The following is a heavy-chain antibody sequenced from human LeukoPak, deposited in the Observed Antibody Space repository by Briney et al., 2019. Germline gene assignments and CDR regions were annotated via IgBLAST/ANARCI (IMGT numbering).Heavy chain of an antibody. Sequence: GGSLRLSCAAFGFTFSSYSMNWVRQAPGKGLEWVSSISSSSSYIYYADSVKGRFTISRDNAKNTLYLQMNSLRAEDTAVYYCARGPLRFLEWFFDYWGQGTLVTVSS. CDR1: GFTFSSYS. D-gene: IGHD3-3*01. CDR2: ISSSSSYI. CDR3: ARGPLRFLEWFFDY. V-gene: IGHV3-21*01. J-gene: IGHJ4*02.